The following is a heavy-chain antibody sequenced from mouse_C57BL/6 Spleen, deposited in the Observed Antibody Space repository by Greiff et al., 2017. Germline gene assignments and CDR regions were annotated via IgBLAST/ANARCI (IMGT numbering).Heavy chain of an antibody. CDR2: MRNKANGYTT. V-gene: IGHV7-3*01. CDR3: ARGDPWFAY. Sequence: EVKLVESGGGLVQPGGSLSLSCAASGFTFTDYYMSWVRQPPGKALEWLGFMRNKANGYTTEYSASVKGRFTISRDNSQSILYLQMNALRADDSATYYCARGDPWFAYWGQGTLVTVSA. J-gene: IGHJ3*01. CDR1: GFTFTDYY.